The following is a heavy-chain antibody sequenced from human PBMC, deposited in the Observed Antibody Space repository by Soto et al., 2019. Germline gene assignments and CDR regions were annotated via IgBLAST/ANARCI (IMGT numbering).Heavy chain of an antibody. CDR2: ISYDGSNK. CDR1: GFTFSSYG. Sequence: SLRLSCAASGFTFSSYGMHWVRRAPGKGLEWVAVISYDGSNKYYADSVKGRFTISRDNSKNTLYLQMNSLRAEDTAVYYCAKDEGDGYNYAFDIWGQGTMVTVSS. D-gene: IGHD5-12*01. V-gene: IGHV3-30*18. CDR3: AKDEGDGYNYAFDI. J-gene: IGHJ3*02.